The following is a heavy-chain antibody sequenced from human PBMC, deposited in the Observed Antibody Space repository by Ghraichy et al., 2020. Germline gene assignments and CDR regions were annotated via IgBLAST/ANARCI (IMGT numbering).Heavy chain of an antibody. CDR3: ASSFAFYGADAFDI. J-gene: IGHJ3*02. Sequence: SQTLSLTCTVSGGSISSYYWSWIRQPPGKGLEWIGYIYYSGGTNYNPSLKSRVTISVDTSKNQFSLKLSSVTAADTAVYYCASSFAFYGADAFDIWGQGTMVTVSS. CDR2: IYYSGGT. CDR1: GGSISSYY. D-gene: IGHD4-17*01. V-gene: IGHV4-59*01.